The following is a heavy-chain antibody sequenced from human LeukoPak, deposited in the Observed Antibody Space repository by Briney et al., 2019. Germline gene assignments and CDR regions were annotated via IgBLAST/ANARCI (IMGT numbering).Heavy chain of an antibody. Sequence: PGGSLRLSCAASGFTFSDYYMSWIRQAPGKGLEGVSYISSSGSTIYYADSVKGRFTISRDNAKNTLYLQMNSLRAEDTDVYYCARDLDKQWLGPPGYWGQGTLVTVSS. CDR3: ARDLDKQWLGPPGY. CDR1: GFTFSDYY. D-gene: IGHD6-19*01. V-gene: IGHV3-11*04. J-gene: IGHJ4*02. CDR2: ISSSGSTI.